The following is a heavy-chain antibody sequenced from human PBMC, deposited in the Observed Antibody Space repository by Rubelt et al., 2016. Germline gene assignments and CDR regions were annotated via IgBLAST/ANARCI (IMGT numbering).Heavy chain of an antibody. CDR1: GFTFSHFG. Sequence: QVHLVESGGGVVQPGRSLRLSCAASGFTFSHFGMHWVRQAPGKGLEWVAVIWSDGTDKHYADSVTGRLTISRDTSANTLYLQMNSLRVEETALYYCARVREGGGDCCSVWFDPWGQGTLVTVSS. V-gene: IGHV3-33*01. J-gene: IGHJ5*02. D-gene: IGHD2-21*02. CDR3: ARVREGGGDCCSVWFDP. CDR2: IWSDGTDK.